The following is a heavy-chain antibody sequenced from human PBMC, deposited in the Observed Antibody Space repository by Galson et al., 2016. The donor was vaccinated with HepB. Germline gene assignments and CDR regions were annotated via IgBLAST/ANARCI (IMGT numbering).Heavy chain of an antibody. CDR2: IYHTETS. CDR3: ARAAIIPGARMVFDP. Sequence: SETLSLTCAVSGASISDSNWWTWVRHVPGKGLEWNGEIYHTETSNNNPFLSSRFTLSVDKSRKQFSLNLSSLTAADTAVYYCARAAIIPGARMVFDPWGQGILVTVSS. CDR1: GASISDSNW. D-gene: IGHD2-2*01. J-gene: IGHJ5*02. V-gene: IGHV4-4*02.